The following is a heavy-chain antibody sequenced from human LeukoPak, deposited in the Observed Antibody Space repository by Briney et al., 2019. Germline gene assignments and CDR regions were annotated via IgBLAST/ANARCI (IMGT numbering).Heavy chain of an antibody. CDR3: AKYYMDV. V-gene: IGHV3-33*06. Sequence: GGSLRLSCAASGFTFSSYGMHWVRPAPGKGLEWVAVIWYDGSNKYYADYVKGRFTISRDNSKNTLYLQMNSLRAEDTAVYYCAKYYMDVWGKGTTVTVSS. CDR2: IWYDGSNK. J-gene: IGHJ6*03. CDR1: GFTFSSYG.